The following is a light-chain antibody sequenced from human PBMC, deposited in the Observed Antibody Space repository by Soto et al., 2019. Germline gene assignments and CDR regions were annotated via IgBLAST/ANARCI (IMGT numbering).Light chain of an antibody. Sequence: EIVMTQSPATLSVSPGQRATLSCRASQSVNSNLAWYQQKPGQAPRLLIYGASTRATSIPGRFSGSGSGTEFTLTISSLQPEDFAVYFCQQYNNWPLTVGGGTKVDI. V-gene: IGKV3-15*01. CDR3: QQYNNWPLT. J-gene: IGKJ4*01. CDR1: QSVNSN. CDR2: GAS.